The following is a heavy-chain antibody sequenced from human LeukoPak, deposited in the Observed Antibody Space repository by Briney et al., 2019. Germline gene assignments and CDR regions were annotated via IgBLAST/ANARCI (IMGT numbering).Heavy chain of an antibody. Sequence: GGSLRLSCATSGFAFSSYWMLWVRQAPGKGLVWVSRISGDGSITTYADSVKGRFTISRDNTKNILYLQMNSLRDEDMATYYCARSQFDYWGQGLLVTVSS. CDR1: GFAFSSYW. CDR3: ARSQFDY. J-gene: IGHJ4*02. CDR2: ISGDGSIT. V-gene: IGHV3-74*01.